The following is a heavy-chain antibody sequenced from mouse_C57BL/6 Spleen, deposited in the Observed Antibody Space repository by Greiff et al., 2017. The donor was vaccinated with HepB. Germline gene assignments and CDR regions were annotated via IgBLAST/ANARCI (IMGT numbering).Heavy chain of an antibody. Sequence: DVMLVESGGGLVKPGGSLKLSCAASGFTFSDYGMHWVRQAPEKGLEWVAYISSGSSTVYYADTVKGRFTISRDNAKNTLFLQMTSLRSEDTAMYYCATDGYYGAMDYWGQGTSVTVSS. CDR3: ATDGYYGAMDY. J-gene: IGHJ4*01. V-gene: IGHV5-17*01. CDR2: ISSGSSTV. D-gene: IGHD2-3*01. CDR1: GFTFSDYG.